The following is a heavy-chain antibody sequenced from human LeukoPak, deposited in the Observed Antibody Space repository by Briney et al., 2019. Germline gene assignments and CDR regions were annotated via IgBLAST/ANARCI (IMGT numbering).Heavy chain of an antibody. Sequence: GGSLRLSCAASGFTFSTYWMHWVRQGPGKGLVWVSRINPDGSGTSHADSVKGRFTISRDNAKNTLYLQMNSLRAEDTAVYYCAKVRTNGYSSSWYDYWGQGTLVTVSS. CDR3: AKVRTNGYSSSWYDY. D-gene: IGHD6-13*01. CDR1: GFTFSTYW. CDR2: INPDGSGT. J-gene: IGHJ4*02. V-gene: IGHV3-74*01.